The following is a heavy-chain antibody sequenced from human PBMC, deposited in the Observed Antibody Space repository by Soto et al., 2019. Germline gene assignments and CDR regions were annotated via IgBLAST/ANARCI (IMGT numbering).Heavy chain of an antibody. J-gene: IGHJ6*02. CDR2: IYSDGTT. D-gene: IGHD6-13*01. CDR1: LFTFSSNY. Sequence: GGSLRLSCAASLFTFSSNYMTWVRQSPGKGLEWVSVIYSDGTTYYADSVKGRFTISRDNSKNTLYLQMNSLRAEDTAVYYCARDRYSKSDYKYGMDVWGQGTTVTVSS. CDR3: ARDRYSKSDYKYGMDV. V-gene: IGHV3-53*01.